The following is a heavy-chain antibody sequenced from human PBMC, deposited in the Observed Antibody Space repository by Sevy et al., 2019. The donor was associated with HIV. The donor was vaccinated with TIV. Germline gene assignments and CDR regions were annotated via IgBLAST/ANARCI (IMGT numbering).Heavy chain of an antibody. D-gene: IGHD6-13*01. CDR3: TRWKAAQSIFDY. V-gene: IGHV3-49*04. Sequence: GGSLRLSCTASGFTFGDYCMSWVRQAPGKGLEWVAFLKSDVYAGTVDHAASVRGRFVNSSDDSKTIAYLQMNDLKTEDTGVYYCTRWKAAQSIFDYWGQGALVTVSS. CDR2: LKSDVYAGTV. CDR1: GFTFGDYC. J-gene: IGHJ4*02.